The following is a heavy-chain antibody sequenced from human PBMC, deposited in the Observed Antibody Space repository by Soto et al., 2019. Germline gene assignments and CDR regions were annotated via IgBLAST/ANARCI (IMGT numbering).Heavy chain of an antibody. CDR1: GGSISTYY. CDR2: INYSGSA. Sequence: SETLSLTCTVSGGSISTYYWTWIRQPPGKGLEWIGYINYSGSANYNPSLKSRVTMSVDTSKNQFSLRVNSVTAADTAVYFCAREGGGDPLFVYWGQGSLVTVSS. V-gene: IGHV4-59*01. CDR3: AREGGGDPLFVY. D-gene: IGHD2-21*02. J-gene: IGHJ4*02.